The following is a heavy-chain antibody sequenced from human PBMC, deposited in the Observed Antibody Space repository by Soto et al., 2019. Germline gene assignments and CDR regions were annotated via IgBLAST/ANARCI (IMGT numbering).Heavy chain of an antibody. CDR1: GFTVSGND. Sequence: QLQLLESGGDLVKPGGSLRLSCAASGFTVSGNDLSWIRQAPGKGLEWVSAISSSGRAIYYADSVKGRFTISRDNAKDSIYLQLSSLRTDDAAAYYCAAHNTSGCLDFDSWGQGTLVTVSS. CDR2: ISSSGRAI. V-gene: IGHV3-11*01. J-gene: IGHJ4*02. D-gene: IGHD6-19*01. CDR3: AAHNTSGCLDFDS.